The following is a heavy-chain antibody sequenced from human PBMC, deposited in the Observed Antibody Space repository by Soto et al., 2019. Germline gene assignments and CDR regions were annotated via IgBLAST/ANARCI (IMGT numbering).Heavy chain of an antibody. CDR2: ISGSGGST. Sequence: GGSLRLSCAASGFTFSSYAMSWVRQAPGKGLEWVSAISGSGGSTYYADSVKGRFTISRDNSKNTLYLQMNSLRAEDTAVDYYSKKGTDYGDSYFDYWGQGTLVTVSS. J-gene: IGHJ4*02. CDR3: SKKGTDYGDSYFDY. D-gene: IGHD4-17*01. CDR1: GFTFSSYA. V-gene: IGHV3-23*01.